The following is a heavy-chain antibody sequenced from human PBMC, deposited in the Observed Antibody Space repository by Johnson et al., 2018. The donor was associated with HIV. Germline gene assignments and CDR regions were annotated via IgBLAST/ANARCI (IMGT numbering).Heavy chain of an antibody. V-gene: IGHV3-7*03. CDR2: IKEDGNYK. CDR1: GFTFSSYG. CDR3: ARKGDAFDI. Sequence: VQLVESGGGVVQPGRSLRLSCAASGFTFSSYGMHWVRQAPGKGLEWVAKIKEDGNYKHYVDSVKGRFTISRDNAKNSMYLQMNSLRAEDTAVYYCARKGDAFDIWGQGTMVIVSS. J-gene: IGHJ3*02.